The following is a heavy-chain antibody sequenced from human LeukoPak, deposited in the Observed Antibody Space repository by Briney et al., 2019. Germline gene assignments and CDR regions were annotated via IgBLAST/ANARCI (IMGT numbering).Heavy chain of an antibody. CDR1: GFTFSSYA. CDR3: AKNRGGSYYSGSDY. J-gene: IGHJ4*02. D-gene: IGHD1-26*01. Sequence: GGSLRLSCATSGFTFSSYAMNWVRQAPGKGLEWVSAVRGSDAGTSYADSVKGRFTISRDNSKNTLYLQMNSLRAEDTAVYYCAKNRGGSYYSGSDYWGQGTLVTVSS. V-gene: IGHV3-23*01. CDR2: VRGSDAGT.